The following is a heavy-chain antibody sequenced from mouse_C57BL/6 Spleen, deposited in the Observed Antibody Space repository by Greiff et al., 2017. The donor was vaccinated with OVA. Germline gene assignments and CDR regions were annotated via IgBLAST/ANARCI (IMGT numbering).Heavy chain of an antibody. Sequence: EVQLQQSGAELVKPGASVKLSCTASGFNINGYYMHWVKQRTEQGLEWIGRLDPEDGETKYTPKFQGKATITADTSSSTAYLQLSSLTSEYTAVYYCAWSGYPSYWDFDDWGTGTTVTVSS. CDR3: AWSGYPSYWDFDD. D-gene: IGHD2-2*01. V-gene: IGHV14-2*01. CDR1: GFNINGYY. CDR2: LDPEDGET. J-gene: IGHJ1*03.